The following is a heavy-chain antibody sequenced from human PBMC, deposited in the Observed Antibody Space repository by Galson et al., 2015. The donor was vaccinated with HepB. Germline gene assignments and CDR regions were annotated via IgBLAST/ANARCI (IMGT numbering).Heavy chain of an antibody. CDR1: GFTFSSNW. Sequence: SLRLSCAASGFTFSSNWMSWARQAPGKGLEWVASISQGGTGNYYVESVKGRFTISSDNAKNSLYLQMNSLTAEGTAVYYCAKHYSEGSGCYHFDLWGQGTLVTVSS. CDR3: AKHYSEGSGCYHFDL. CDR2: ISQGGTGN. J-gene: IGHJ4*02. V-gene: IGHV3-7*01. D-gene: IGHD3-22*01.